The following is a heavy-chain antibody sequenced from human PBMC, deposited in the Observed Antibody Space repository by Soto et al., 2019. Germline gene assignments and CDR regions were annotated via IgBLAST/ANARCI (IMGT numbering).Heavy chain of an antibody. D-gene: IGHD2-2*01. V-gene: IGHV3-21*01. J-gene: IGHJ6*02. CDR2: ISSSSSYI. Sequence: PGGSLRLSCAASGFTFSSYSMNWVRQAPGKGLEWVSSISSSSSYIYYADSVKGRFTISRDNAKNSLYLQMNSLRAEDTAVYYCARKAPHCSRTSCYLYYYYGMDVRGQGTTVTGS. CDR1: GFTFSSYS. CDR3: ARKAPHCSRTSCYLYYYYGMDV.